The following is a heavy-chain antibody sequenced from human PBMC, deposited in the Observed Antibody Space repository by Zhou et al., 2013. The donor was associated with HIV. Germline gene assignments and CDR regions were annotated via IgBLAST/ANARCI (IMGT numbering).Heavy chain of an antibody. D-gene: IGHD7-27*01. V-gene: IGHV1-69*12. J-gene: IGHJ2*01. CDR2: IIPFFGTA. CDR3: ARGETGEDWYFDV. Sequence: QVQLVQSGAEVKKPGSSVKVSCKASGGTISSYAFSWVRQAPGQGLEWMGGIIPFFGTANYAQRFQGRVAITAAESTSTAYMELSSLRSEDTAVYYCARGETGEDWYFDVWGRGTLVTVSP. CDR1: GGTISSYA.